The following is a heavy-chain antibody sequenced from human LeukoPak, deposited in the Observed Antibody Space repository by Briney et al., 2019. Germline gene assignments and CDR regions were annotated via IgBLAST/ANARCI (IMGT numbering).Heavy chain of an antibody. CDR1: GFTFDDYA. J-gene: IGHJ4*02. V-gene: IGHV3-23*01. D-gene: IGHD3-3*01. CDR2: ISGSGGST. Sequence: GGSLRLSCAASGFTFDDYAMHWFRQAPGKGLEWVSGISGSGGSTYYADSVKGRFTISRDNSKNTLYLQMNSLRAEDTAVYYCAKARFLEWLLFDYWGQGTLVTVSS. CDR3: AKARFLEWLLFDY.